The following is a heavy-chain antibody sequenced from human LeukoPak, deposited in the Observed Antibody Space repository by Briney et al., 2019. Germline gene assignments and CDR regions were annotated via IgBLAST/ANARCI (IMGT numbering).Heavy chain of an antibody. V-gene: IGHV3-23*01. CDR3: ARDRAWDYLDS. CDR2: ISGSGGST. CDR1: GFTFSSYA. Sequence: GGSLRLSCAASGFTFSSYAMSWVRQAPGKGLEWVSAISGSGGSTYYADSVKGRFTISRDNSKNTLYLQMDSLRVEDTAIYYCARDRAWDYLDSWDQGPLVTVSS. D-gene: IGHD1-26*01. J-gene: IGHJ4*02.